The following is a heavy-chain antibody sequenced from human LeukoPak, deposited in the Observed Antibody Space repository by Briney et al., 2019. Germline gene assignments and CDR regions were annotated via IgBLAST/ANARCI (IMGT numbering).Heavy chain of an antibody. Sequence: SETLPLTCTVSGGSISSYYWSWIRQPPGKGLECIGHVYYSGSTDYNPSLKSRLTISVDSSMNQFSLKLSSVTAADTAVYYCARQIVGYYDSSGYFDYWGQGTLVTVSS. CDR3: ARQIVGYYDSSGYFDY. D-gene: IGHD3-22*01. V-gene: IGHV4-59*08. CDR2: VYYSGST. CDR1: GGSISSYY. J-gene: IGHJ4*02.